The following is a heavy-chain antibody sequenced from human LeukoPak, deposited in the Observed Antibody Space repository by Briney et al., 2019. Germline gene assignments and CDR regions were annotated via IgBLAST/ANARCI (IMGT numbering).Heavy chain of an antibody. V-gene: IGHV4-30-4*08. CDR3: ARDTPYYDILTGRRNMDV. CDR1: GVSICSVDYY. CDR2: IDYSVST. J-gene: IGHJ6*03. Sequence: PSQTLSLTGTVSGVSICSVDYYWSWIRQPPGKGLEWIGYIDYSVSTSYHPSLKSRVTISVDTSKNQFSLKLSSVTAADTAVYYCARDTPYYDILTGRRNMDVWGKGTTVTVSS. D-gene: IGHD3-9*01.